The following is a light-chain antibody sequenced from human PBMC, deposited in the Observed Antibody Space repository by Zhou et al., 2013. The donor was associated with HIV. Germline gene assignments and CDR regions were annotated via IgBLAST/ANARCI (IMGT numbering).Light chain of an antibody. CDR2: KAS. Sequence: DIQMTQSPSTLSASVGDRVTITCRASQSISSWLAWYQQKPGKAPKLLIYKASSLESGVPSRFSGSGSGTEFTLTISSLQPDDFATYYCQQYSGYFHTFGLGDQTGDQT. CDR3: QQYSGYFHT. CDR1: QSISSW. J-gene: IGKJ2*01. V-gene: IGKV1-5*03.